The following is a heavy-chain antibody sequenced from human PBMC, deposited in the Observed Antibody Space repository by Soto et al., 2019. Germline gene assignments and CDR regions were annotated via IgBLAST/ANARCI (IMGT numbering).Heavy chain of an antibody. V-gene: IGHV4-4*02. J-gene: IGHJ4*02. CDR2: IYHSGST. Sequence: PSETLSLTCAVSSGSISSSNWWSWVRQPPGKGLEWIGEIYHSGSTNYNPSLKSRVTISVDKSKNQFSLKLSSVTAADTAVYYCAGTPDIVVVPAMMGINYLGQGNLVTVSS. CDR1: SGSISSSNW. D-gene: IGHD2-2*01. CDR3: AGTPDIVVVPAMMGINY.